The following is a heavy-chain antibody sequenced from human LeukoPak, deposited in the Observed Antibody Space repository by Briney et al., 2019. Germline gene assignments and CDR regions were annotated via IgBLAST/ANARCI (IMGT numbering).Heavy chain of an antibody. CDR2: TSYDGSNK. CDR3: ATGSSSPYYYYGMDV. J-gene: IGHJ6*04. Sequence: GGSLRLSCAASGFTFSSYGMHWVRQAPGKGLEWVAVTSYDGSNKYYADSVKGRFTISRDNSKNTLYLQMNSLRAEDTAVYYCATGSSSPYYYYGMDVWGKGTTVTVSS. CDR1: GFTFSSYG. V-gene: IGHV3-30*03. D-gene: IGHD3-10*01.